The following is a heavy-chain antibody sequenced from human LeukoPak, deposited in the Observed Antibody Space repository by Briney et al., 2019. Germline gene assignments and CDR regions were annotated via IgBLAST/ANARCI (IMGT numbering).Heavy chain of an antibody. J-gene: IGHJ4*02. CDR2: ISWNSGSI. V-gene: IGHV3-9*01. CDR3: AKGFYDSSGYYDN. D-gene: IGHD3-22*01. Sequence: PGGSLRLSCAASSFTFDDYAMHWVRQAPGKGLEWVSGISWNSGSIGYAESVKGRFTISRDNAKNSLYLQMNSLRAEDTALYYCAKGFYDSSGYYDNWGQGTLVTVSS. CDR1: SFTFDDYA.